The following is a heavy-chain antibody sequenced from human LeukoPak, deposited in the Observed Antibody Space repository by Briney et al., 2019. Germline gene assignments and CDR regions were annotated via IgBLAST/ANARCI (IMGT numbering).Heavy chain of an antibody. CDR1: GFTFSRYE. D-gene: IGHD1-26*01. J-gene: IGHJ4*02. CDR2: ISSSGSPI. CDR3: ARDSSLGGARDY. V-gene: IGHV3-48*03. Sequence: GGSLRLSCAASGFTFSRYEMNWVRQAPGKGLEWVSYISSSGSPIYYADSVKGRFTISRDNAKNSLYLQMNSLRAEDTAVYYCARDSSLGGARDYWGQGTLVTVSS.